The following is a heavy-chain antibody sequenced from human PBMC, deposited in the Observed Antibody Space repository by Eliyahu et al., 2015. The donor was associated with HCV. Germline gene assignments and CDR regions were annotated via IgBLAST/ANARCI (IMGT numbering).Heavy chain of an antibody. CDR3: ARDAEGDYEFDY. CDR2: INSGATTI. J-gene: IGHJ4*02. V-gene: IGHV3-48*01. D-gene: IGHD4-17*01. Sequence: EVQLVESGGGLVQPGGSLRLSCAASGFTFTDYGMTWVRQAPGGGAGGGLHINSGATTISYADSVKGRFTLSRDNARNLLSLQMTSLTCEDTAVYYCARDAEGDYEFDYWGQGALVTVSS. CDR1: GFTFTDYG.